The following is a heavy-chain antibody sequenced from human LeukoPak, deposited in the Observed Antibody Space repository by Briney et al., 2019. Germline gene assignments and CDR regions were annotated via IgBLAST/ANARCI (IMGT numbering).Heavy chain of an antibody. Sequence: WASVKVSCKASGYTFTSYDINWVRQATGQGPEWMGWMNFNSGNTAYAQNFQGRITMTRDTSISTAYIELRSLRSDDTAVYYCARGSVTNDCSGGSCYRLDPWGQGTLVSVSS. J-gene: IGHJ5*02. CDR1: GYTFTSYD. V-gene: IGHV1-8*01. CDR3: ARGSVTNDCSGGSCYRLDP. D-gene: IGHD2-15*01. CDR2: MNFNSGNT.